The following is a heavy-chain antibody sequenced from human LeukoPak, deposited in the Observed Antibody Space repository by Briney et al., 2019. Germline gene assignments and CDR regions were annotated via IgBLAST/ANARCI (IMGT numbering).Heavy chain of an antibody. V-gene: IGHV4-39*07. CDR1: GGSISSSSYY. D-gene: IGHD3-10*01. J-gene: IGHJ5*02. Sequence: PSEILSLTCTVSGGSISSSSYYWGWIRQPPGKGLEWIGYSYHSGSTYYNPSLKSRVTISVDRSKTQFSLKLRSVTAPDTPVYYCAREEMGATTRSGALTWGQGTPVTVSS. CDR2: SYHSGST. CDR3: AREEMGATTRSGALT.